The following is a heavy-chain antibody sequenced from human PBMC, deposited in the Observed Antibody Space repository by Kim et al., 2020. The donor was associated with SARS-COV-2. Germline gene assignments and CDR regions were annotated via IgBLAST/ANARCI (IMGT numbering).Heavy chain of an antibody. CDR1: GGSFSGYY. Sequence: SETLSLTCAVYGGSFSGYYWSWIRQPPGKGLEWIGEINHSGSTNYNPSLKSRVTISVDTSKNQFSLKLSSVTAADTAVYYCAGLDCSSTSCPWGQGTLVTVS. CDR2: INHSGST. V-gene: IGHV4-34*01. J-gene: IGHJ5*02. D-gene: IGHD2-2*01. CDR3: AGLDCSSTSCP.